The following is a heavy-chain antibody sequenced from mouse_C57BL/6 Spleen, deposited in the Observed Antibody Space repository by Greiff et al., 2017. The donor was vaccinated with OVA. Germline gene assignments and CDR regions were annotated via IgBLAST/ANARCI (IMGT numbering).Heavy chain of an antibody. D-gene: IGHD2-3*01. CDR3: ARRWLLLEGAMDY. Sequence: QVQLQQPGAELARPGASVKLSCKASGYTFTSYGISWVKQRTGQGLEWIGEIYPRSGNTYYNEKFKGKATLTADKSSSTAYMELRSLTSEDSAVYFCARRWLLLEGAMDYWGQGTSVTVSS. CDR2: IYPRSGNT. V-gene: IGHV1-81*01. J-gene: IGHJ4*01. CDR1: GYTFTSYG.